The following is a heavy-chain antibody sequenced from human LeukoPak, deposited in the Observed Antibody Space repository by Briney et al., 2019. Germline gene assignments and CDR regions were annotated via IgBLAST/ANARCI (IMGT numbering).Heavy chain of an antibody. CDR3: APGPNSNWSGPDF. CDR2: ISPTGSTT. V-gene: IGHV3-74*01. J-gene: IGHJ4*02. D-gene: IGHD6-6*01. CDR1: GFSFSGHW. Sequence: HPGGSLRLSCTASGFSFSGHWMHWARQLPGKGLVWVSRISPTGSTTSYADSVKGRFTVSRDNAKNTLYLQVNNLRVEDTAVYYCAPGPNSNWSGPDFWGQGTLLTVSS.